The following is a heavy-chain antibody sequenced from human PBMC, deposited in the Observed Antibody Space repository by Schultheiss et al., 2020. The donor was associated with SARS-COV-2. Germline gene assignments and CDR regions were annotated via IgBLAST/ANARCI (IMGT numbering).Heavy chain of an antibody. D-gene: IGHD3-16*01. CDR2: MNPNSGNT. J-gene: IGHJ6*02. CDR1: GYTFTSYG. Sequence: VKVSCKASGYTFTSYGISWVRQATGQGLEWMGWMNPNSGNTGYAQKFQGRVTITADKSTSTAYMELSSLRSEDTAVYYCALGVRGYYYGMDVWGQGTTVTVSS. CDR3: ALGVRGYYYGMDV. V-gene: IGHV1-8*03.